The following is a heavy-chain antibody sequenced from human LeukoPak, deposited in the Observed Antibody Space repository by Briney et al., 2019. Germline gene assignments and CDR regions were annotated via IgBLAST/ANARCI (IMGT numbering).Heavy chain of an antibody. V-gene: IGHV4-34*01. CDR2: INRSGA. CDR1: GGPFSGYY. Sequence: SETLSLTCAVYGGPFSGYYWSWIRQPPGKGLEWIGEINRSGANYNPSLESRVTMSMDTSQNQFSLKLSSVTAADTAVYYCARFKIWRGGDFWGQGTLVTVSS. J-gene: IGHJ4*02. D-gene: IGHD3-10*01. CDR3: ARFKIWRGGDF.